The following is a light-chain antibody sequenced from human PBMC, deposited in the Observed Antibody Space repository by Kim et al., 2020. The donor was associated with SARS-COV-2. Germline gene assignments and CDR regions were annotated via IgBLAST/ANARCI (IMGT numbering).Light chain of an antibody. CDR1: SSSVGRYNY. V-gene: IGLV2-14*01. J-gene: IGLJ1*01. Sequence: STTTSCTATSSSVGRYNYVSWYQQHPGKAPKLMIYEVSNRPSGVSNRFSGSKSGNTASLTISGLQAEDEADYYCNSYTSSFTYVFGTGTKVTVL. CDR3: NSYTSSFTYV. CDR2: EVS.